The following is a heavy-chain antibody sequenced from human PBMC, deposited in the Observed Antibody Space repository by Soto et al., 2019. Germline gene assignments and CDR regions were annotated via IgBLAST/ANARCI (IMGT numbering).Heavy chain of an antibody. V-gene: IGHV2-26*01. J-gene: IGHJ6*02. CDR2: IFSNDEK. D-gene: IGHD1-26*01. CDR3: ARYSGSQLGYYYYYGMDV. Sequence: QVTLKESGPVLVKPTETLTLTCTVSGFSLSNARMGVSWIRQPPGKALEWLAHIFSNDEKSYSTSLKSRLTISQDTSKSQVVLTMTNMDPVDTATYYCARYSGSQLGYYYYYGMDVWGQGTTVTVSS. CDR1: GFSLSNARMG.